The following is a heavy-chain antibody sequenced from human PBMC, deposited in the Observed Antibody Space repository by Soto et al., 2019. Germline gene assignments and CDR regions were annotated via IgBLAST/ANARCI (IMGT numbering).Heavy chain of an antibody. V-gene: IGHV3-15*01. CDR3: TTIPMGYCSSSSCYSYFDY. Sequence: GSLRLSCAASGFTFSNAWMIWVRQAPGKGLEWVGRIKSKTDGGTTDYAAPVTGRFTISRDDSENTLYLQMNSLKTGDTAVYYCTTIPMGYCSSSSCYSYFDYWGQGTLVTVS. CDR1: GFTFSNAW. D-gene: IGHD2-15*01. J-gene: IGHJ4*02. CDR2: IKSKTDGGTT.